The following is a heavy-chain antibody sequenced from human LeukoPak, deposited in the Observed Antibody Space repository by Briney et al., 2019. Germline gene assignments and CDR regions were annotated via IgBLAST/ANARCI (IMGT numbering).Heavy chain of an antibody. CDR2: IYSGGST. D-gene: IGHD3-22*01. CDR1: GFTVSSNY. V-gene: IGHV3-53*01. CDR3: ARVDRTYYYDSSGYFDY. Sequence: LPGGSLRLSCAASGFTVSSNYMSWVRQAPGKGLEWVSVIYSGGSTHYADSVKGRFTISRDNSKNTLYLQMNSLRAEDTAVYYCARVDRTYYYDSSGYFDYWGQGTLVTVSS. J-gene: IGHJ4*02.